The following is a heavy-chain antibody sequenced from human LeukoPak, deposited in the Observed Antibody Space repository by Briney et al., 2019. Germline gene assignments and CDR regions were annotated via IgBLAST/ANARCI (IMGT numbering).Heavy chain of an antibody. CDR1: GFTFSSHA. CDR2: IYSGDKA. Sequence: GGSLRLSCAASGFTFSSHAMNWVRQAPGKGLEWVSVIYSGDKAYYADSVKDRFTISRDNSKNTLYLQMKSLRAEDTAVYFCARGTLIVGYFDYWGQGTLVTVSS. V-gene: IGHV3-66*01. CDR3: ARGTLIVGYFDY. D-gene: IGHD3-22*01. J-gene: IGHJ4*02.